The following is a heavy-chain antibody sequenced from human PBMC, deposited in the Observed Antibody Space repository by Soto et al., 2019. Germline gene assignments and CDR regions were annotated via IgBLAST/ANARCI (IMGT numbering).Heavy chain of an antibody. V-gene: IGHV1-69*02. J-gene: IGHJ4*02. Sequence: GASVKVSCKASGGTFSSYTISWVRQAPGQGLEWMGRIIPILGIANYAQKFQGRVTITADKSTSTAYMELSSLRSEDTAVYYCARVWPVWFGELSTYYFDYWGQGTLVTVSS. D-gene: IGHD3-10*01. CDR1: GGTFSSYT. CDR3: ARVWPVWFGELSTYYFDY. CDR2: IIPILGIA.